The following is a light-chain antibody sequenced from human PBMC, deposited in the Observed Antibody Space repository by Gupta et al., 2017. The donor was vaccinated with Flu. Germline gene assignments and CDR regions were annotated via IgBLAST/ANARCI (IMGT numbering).Light chain of an antibody. V-gene: IGKV1-5*03. CDR2: KAS. Sequence: PATLSASVGDRVTITCRASQSISSWLAWYQQKPGKAPKLLIYKASRLESGVPSTFSGSGAGTXFTLTIXSLQPDDFATYYCQQEHSYPNTFGXGTKLEIK. J-gene: IGKJ2*01. CDR3: QQEHSYPNT. CDR1: QSISSW.